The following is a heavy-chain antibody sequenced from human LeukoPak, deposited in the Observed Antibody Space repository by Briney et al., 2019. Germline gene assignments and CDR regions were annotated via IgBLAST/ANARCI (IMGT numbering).Heavy chain of an antibody. CDR2: ISWNSGSI. D-gene: IGHD6-6*01. CDR3: DPHDSSSHF. V-gene: IGHV3-9*01. CDR1: GFTFDDYA. Sequence: GGSLRLSCAASGFTFDDYAMHWVRQAPGKGLEWVSGISWNSGSIGYADSVKGRFTISRDNSKNTLYLQMNSLGDEDTAVYYCDPHDSSSHFWGQGTLVTVSS. J-gene: IGHJ4*02.